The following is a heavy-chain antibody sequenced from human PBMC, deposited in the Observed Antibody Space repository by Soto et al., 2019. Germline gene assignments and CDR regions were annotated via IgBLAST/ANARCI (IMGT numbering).Heavy chain of an antibody. D-gene: IGHD3-3*01. J-gene: IGHJ3*02. CDR2: INSDGSST. V-gene: IGHV3-74*01. CDR1: GFTFSSYW. Sequence: GGSLRLSYAASGFTFSSYWMHWVRQAPGKGLVWVSRINSDGSSTSYADSVKGRFTISRDNAKNTLYLQMNSLRAEDTAVYYCARAPLDFWSPFDIWGQGTMVTV. CDR3: ARAPLDFWSPFDI.